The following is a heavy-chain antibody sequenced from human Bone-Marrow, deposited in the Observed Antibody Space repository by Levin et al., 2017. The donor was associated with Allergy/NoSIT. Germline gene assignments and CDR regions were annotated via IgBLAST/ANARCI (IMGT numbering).Heavy chain of an antibody. Sequence: PGGSLRLSCAASGFTFSTYSMNWVRQAPGKGLEWVSSTSSGSNYVFYADSLKGRFTISRDNAKNLLYLQMNSLRVEDTAIYYCARCGGGSCNRNNGMDVWGQGTTVTVSS. V-gene: IGHV3-21*06. CDR1: GFTFSTYS. CDR3: ARCGGGSCNRNNGMDV. D-gene: IGHD2-15*01. J-gene: IGHJ6*02. CDR2: TSSGSNYV.